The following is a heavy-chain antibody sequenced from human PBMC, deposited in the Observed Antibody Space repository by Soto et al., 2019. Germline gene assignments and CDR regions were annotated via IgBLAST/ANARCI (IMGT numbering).Heavy chain of an antibody. CDR2: IYYSGST. CDR3: ASIWSGYYTDAFDI. J-gene: IGHJ3*02. V-gene: IGHV4-59*08. CDR1: GGSISSYY. D-gene: IGHD3-3*01. Sequence: SETLSLTCTVSGGSISSYYWSWIRQPPGKGLEWIGYIYYSGSTNYNPSLKSRVTISVDTSKNQFSLKLSSVTAADTAVYYCASIWSGYYTDAFDIWGRGTMVTVSS.